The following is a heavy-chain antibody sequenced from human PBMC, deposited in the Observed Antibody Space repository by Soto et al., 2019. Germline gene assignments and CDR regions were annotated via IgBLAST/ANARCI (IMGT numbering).Heavy chain of an antibody. CDR1: GGSISSHY. J-gene: IGHJ5*02. V-gene: IGHV4-59*11. D-gene: IGHD6-13*01. CDR3: ARDLGIAAAGGYNWFDP. CDR2: IYYSGST. Sequence: SETLSLTCTVSGGSISSHYWSWIRQPPGKGLEWIGYIYYSGSTNYNPSLKSRVTISVDTSKNQFSLKLSSVTAADTAVYYCARDLGIAAAGGYNWFDPWGQGTLVTVSS.